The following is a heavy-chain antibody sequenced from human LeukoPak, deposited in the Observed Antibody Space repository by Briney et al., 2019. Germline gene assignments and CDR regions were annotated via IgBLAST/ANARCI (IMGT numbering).Heavy chain of an antibody. D-gene: IGHD3-16*02. CDR3: AKDEGGISLEYYFDY. V-gene: IGHV3-30*18. CDR2: ISYDGSNK. CDR1: GFTFSSYG. Sequence: GGSLRLSCAASGFTFSSYGMHWVRQAPGKGLEWVAVISYDGSNKYYADSVKGRFTISRDNSKNTLYLQVNSLRAEDTAVYYCAKDEGGISLEYYFDYWGQGTLVTVSS. J-gene: IGHJ4*02.